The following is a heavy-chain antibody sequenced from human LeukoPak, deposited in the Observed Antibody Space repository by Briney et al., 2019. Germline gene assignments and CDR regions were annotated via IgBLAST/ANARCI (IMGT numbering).Heavy chain of an antibody. Sequence: GGSLRHSCEASGFTFSNYWERWVGQAPGKGLERVASIKQDGSEKFYVDSVKGRFTISRDNAKNSLYLQMNSLRAEDTAVYYCARVRGGRWLHQWGGGTLVTVSS. CDR3: ARVRGGRWLHQ. J-gene: IGHJ1*01. CDR2: IKQDGSEK. V-gene: IGHV3-7*05. CDR1: GFTFSNYW. D-gene: IGHD4-23*01.